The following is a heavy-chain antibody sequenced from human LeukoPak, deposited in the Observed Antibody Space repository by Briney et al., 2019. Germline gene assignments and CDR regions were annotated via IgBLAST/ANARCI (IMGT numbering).Heavy chain of an antibody. D-gene: IGHD2-2*01. Sequence: SETLSLTCAVYGGSFSGYYWSWIRQPPGKGLEWIGEINHSGSTNYNPSLKSRVTISVDTSKNQFSLKLSSVTTADTAVYYCASQYCSSTREDWYFDLWGRGTLVTVSS. J-gene: IGHJ2*01. CDR3: ASQYCSSTREDWYFDL. CDR2: INHSGST. V-gene: IGHV4-34*01. CDR1: GGSFSGYY.